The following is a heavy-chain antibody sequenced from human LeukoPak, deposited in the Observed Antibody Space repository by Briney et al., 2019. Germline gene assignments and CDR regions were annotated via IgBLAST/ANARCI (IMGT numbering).Heavy chain of an antibody. CDR3: ARDRSSGAFDY. CDR1: GFTFSSYG. V-gene: IGHV3-33*01. Sequence: GRSLRLSCAASGFTFSSYGMHWVRQAPGRGLEWVAIIWHDGSNKYYADSVKGRFTISRDNSKNTLGLQMNSLRAEDTAVYYCARDRSSGAFDYWGQGTLVTVSS. J-gene: IGHJ4*02. CDR2: IWHDGSNK. D-gene: IGHD2-15*01.